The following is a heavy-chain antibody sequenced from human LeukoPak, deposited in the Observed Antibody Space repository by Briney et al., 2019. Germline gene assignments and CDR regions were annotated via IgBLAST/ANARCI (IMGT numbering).Heavy chain of an antibody. Sequence: GGSLRLSCAASGFTFSSYAMSWVRQAPGKGLEWVANIKQDGSEKYYVDSVKGRFTISRDNAKNSLYLQMNSLRAEDTAVYYCARDGRGGGYCSSTSCYHPLYFDYWGQGTLVTVSS. J-gene: IGHJ4*02. CDR3: ARDGRGGGYCSSTSCYHPLYFDY. V-gene: IGHV3-7*01. CDR1: GFTFSSYA. D-gene: IGHD2-2*01. CDR2: IKQDGSEK.